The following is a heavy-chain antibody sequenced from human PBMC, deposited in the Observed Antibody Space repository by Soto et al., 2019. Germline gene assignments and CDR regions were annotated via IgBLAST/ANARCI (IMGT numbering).Heavy chain of an antibody. CDR3: ARAALDTSDVPWYYYYSMDV. CDR1: GVTFRSYV. J-gene: IGHJ6*02. Sequence: LTLSCSASGVTFRSYVTHWARQGPGMVREWVAVIWYDGSNKYYADAVKGRFTMSRDNSKNTLYLKMNSLRAEDTAVYYCARAALDTSDVPWYYYYSMDVWRQGTTVTVSS. D-gene: IGHD6-19*01. CDR2: IWYDGSNK. V-gene: IGHV3-33*01.